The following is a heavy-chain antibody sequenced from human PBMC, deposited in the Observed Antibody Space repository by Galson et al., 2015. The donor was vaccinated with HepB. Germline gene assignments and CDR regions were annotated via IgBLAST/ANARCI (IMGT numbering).Heavy chain of an antibody. CDR3: AKDGGSSSVSFDY. CDR2: ISWDGGST. CDR1: GFTFDDYT. Sequence: SLRLSCAASGFTFDDYTMHWVRQAPGKGLEWVSLISWDGGSTYYADSVKGRFTISRDNSKNSLYLQMNSLRTEDTALYYCAKDGGSSSVSFDYWGQGTLVTVSS. D-gene: IGHD6-6*01. V-gene: IGHV3-43*01. J-gene: IGHJ4*02.